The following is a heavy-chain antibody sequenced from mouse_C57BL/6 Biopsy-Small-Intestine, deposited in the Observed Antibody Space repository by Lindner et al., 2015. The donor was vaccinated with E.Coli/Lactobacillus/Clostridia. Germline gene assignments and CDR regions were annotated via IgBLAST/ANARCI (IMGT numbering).Heavy chain of an antibody. J-gene: IGHJ4*01. V-gene: IGHV1-9*01. Sequence: VQLQESGAELMKPGASVKLSCKASGYTFTGYWIEWVKQRPGHGLEWIGEVLPGSGSTDSNEKFKGRATFTADTSSNTAYMQLSSLTIEDSAIYYCARHGSSGYYAMDYWGQGTSVTVSS. CDR1: GYTFTGYW. CDR3: ARHGSSGYYAMDY. D-gene: IGHD1-1*01. CDR2: VLPGSGST.